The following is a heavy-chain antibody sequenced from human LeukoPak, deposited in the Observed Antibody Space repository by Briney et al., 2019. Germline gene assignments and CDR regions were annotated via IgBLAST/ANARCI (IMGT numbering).Heavy chain of an antibody. CDR1: GGSISSSSYY. CDR3: AAAAAPWGLYYFDY. J-gene: IGHJ4*02. V-gene: IGHV4-39*07. Sequence: NPSETLSLTCTVSGGSISSSSYYWGWIRQPPGKGLEWIGSIYYSGSTYYNPSLKSRVTISVDTSKNQFSLKLSSVTAADAAVYYCAAAAAPWGLYYFDYWGQGTLVTVSS. D-gene: IGHD6-13*01. CDR2: IYYSGST.